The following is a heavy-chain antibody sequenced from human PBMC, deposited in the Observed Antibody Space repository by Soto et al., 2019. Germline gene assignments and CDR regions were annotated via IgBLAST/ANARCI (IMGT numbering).Heavy chain of an antibody. D-gene: IGHD5-12*01. CDR1: GFTFSSYG. V-gene: IGHV3-30*18. CDR3: AKDADIVATIYYFDY. J-gene: IGHJ4*02. Sequence: QVQLVESGGGVVQPGRSLRLSCAASGFTFSSYGMHWVRQAPGKGLEWVAVISYDGSNKYYADSVKGRFTISRDNSKNPLYLQMNSLRAEDTAVYYCAKDADIVATIYYFDYWGQGTLVTVSS. CDR2: ISYDGSNK.